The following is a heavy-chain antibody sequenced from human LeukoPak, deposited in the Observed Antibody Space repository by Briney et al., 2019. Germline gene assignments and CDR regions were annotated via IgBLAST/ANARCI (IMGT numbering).Heavy chain of an antibody. CDR2: ISPNGGST. Sequence: ASVKVSCKASGYTFTSYYMHWVRQAPGQGLEWMGIISPNGGSTSYAQKFQGRVTMTRDMSTSTVYMELSSLRSEDTAVYYCARSGYTYGGGSDYWGQGTLVTVSS. V-gene: IGHV1-46*01. D-gene: IGHD1-26*01. J-gene: IGHJ4*02. CDR3: ARSGYTYGGGSDY. CDR1: GYTFTSYY.